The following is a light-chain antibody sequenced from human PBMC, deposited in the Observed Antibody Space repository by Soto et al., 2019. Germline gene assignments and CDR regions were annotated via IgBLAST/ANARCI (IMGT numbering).Light chain of an antibody. Sequence: EIVLTQSPGTLSLSPGERATLSCRASQSVSSSYLAWYQQKPGQAPRLLIYGASSRATGIPDRFSGSGAGTDFTLTIRRLEPEDFAVYYCQQCDSSPQTFGQGTKVEIK. V-gene: IGKV3-20*01. CDR2: GAS. J-gene: IGKJ1*01. CDR3: QQCDSSPQT. CDR1: QSVSSSY.